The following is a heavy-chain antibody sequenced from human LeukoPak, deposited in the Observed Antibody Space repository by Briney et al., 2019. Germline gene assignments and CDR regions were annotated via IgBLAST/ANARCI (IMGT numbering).Heavy chain of an antibody. J-gene: IGHJ6*03. CDR2: IYYSGST. D-gene: IGHD6-19*01. V-gene: IGHV4-59*01. CDR1: GGSISSYY. Sequence: SETLSLTCTVSGGSISSYYWSWIRQPPGKGLEWPGYIYYSGSTNYNPSLKSRVTISVDTSKNQFSLKLSSVTAADTAVYYCARDKAVAGVYYYYYMDVWGKGTTVTVSS. CDR3: ARDKAVAGVYYYYYMDV.